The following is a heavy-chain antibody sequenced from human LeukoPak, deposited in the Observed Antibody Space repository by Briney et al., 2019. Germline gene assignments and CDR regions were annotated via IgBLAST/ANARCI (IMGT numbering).Heavy chain of an antibody. CDR3: AGSGYSSGYLFDY. J-gene: IGHJ4*02. CDR2: IYYSGNT. D-gene: IGHD5-18*01. Sequence: KTSETLSLTCTVSGGSVSTYSWSWIRQPPGKGLEWIGYIYYSGNTNYNPSLKSRVTISVDTSKNQFSLKLTSVTAADTAMYYCAGSGYSSGYLFDYWGPGTLVTVSS. V-gene: IGHV4-59*02. CDR1: GGSVSTYS.